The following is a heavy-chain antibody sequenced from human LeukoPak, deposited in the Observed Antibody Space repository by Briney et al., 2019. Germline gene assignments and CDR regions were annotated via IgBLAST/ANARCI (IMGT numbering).Heavy chain of an antibody. CDR3: ARDRPDRSYYDILTGYQDY. J-gene: IGHJ4*02. D-gene: IGHD3-9*01. CDR1: GFTFSTYT. Sequence: PGGSLRLSCAASGFTFSTYTMNWVRQAPGKGLEWVSSISSRSTYIYYADSVKGRFTISRDNAKNSLYLQMNGLRAEDTAVYYCARDRPDRSYYDILTGYQDYWGQGTLVTVSS. CDR2: ISSRSTYI. V-gene: IGHV3-21*01.